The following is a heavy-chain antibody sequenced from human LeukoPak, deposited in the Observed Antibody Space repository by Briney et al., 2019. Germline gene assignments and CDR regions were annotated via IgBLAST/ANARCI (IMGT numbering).Heavy chain of an antibody. CDR2: ISAYNGNT. CDR3: ARGGITIFGVVTFDY. V-gene: IGHV1-18*01. CDR1: GYTFTSYG. J-gene: IGHJ4*02. Sequence: GASVKVSCKASGYTFTSYGSSWVRQAPGQGLEWMGWISAYNGNTNYAQKLQGRVTVTTDTSTSTAYMELRSLRSDDTAVYYCARGGITIFGVVTFDYWGQGTLVTVSS. D-gene: IGHD3-3*01.